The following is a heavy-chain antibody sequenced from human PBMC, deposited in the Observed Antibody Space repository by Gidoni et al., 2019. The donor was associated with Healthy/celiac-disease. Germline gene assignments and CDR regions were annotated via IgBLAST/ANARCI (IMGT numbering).Heavy chain of an antibody. D-gene: IGHD6-19*01. CDR1: GFPFRSYE. CDR2: ISSSGSTI. J-gene: IGHJ4*02. CDR3: ARAPGIAVAGDY. Sequence: EVQLVESGGGLVQPGGSLRLSCAASGFPFRSYEMNWVRQAPGKGLEWVSYISSSGSTIYYADSVKGRFTISRDNAKNSLYLQMNSLRAEDTAVYYCARAPGIAVAGDYWGQGTLVTVSS. V-gene: IGHV3-48*03.